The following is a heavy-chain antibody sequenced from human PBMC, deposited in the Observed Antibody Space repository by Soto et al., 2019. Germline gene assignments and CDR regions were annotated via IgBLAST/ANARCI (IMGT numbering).Heavy chain of an antibody. J-gene: IGHJ4*02. Sequence: GGSLRLSYAASGFTFSDYYMIWIRQAPGKGLEWVSYISSSGSTIYYADSVKGRFTISRDNAKNSLYLQMNSLRAEDTAVYYCARQGPAMVRKYYFDYWGQGTLVTVSS. CDR1: GFTFSDYY. V-gene: IGHV3-11*01. D-gene: IGHD3-10*01. CDR3: ARQGPAMVRKYYFDY. CDR2: ISSSGSTI.